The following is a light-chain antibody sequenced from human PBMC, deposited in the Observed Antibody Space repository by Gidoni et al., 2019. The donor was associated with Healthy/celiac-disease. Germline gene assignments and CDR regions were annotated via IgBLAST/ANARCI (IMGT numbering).Light chain of an antibody. CDR2: DAS. Sequence: EIVLTQSPATLSLSPGERATLSCRASQSVSSYLAWYQQKPGQAPRILTYDASNRATGIPARVSGSGSGTDFTLTISSLEPEDFAVYYCQQRSNWQGLTFGGGTKVEIK. CDR3: QQRSNWQGLT. J-gene: IGKJ4*01. V-gene: IGKV3-11*01. CDR1: QSVSSY.